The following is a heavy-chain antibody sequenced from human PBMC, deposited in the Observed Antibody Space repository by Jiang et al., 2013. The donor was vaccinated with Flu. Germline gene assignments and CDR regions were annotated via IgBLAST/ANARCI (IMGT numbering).Heavy chain of an antibody. CDR3: TKSGFKRWSLEY. D-gene: IGHD1-1*01. Sequence: VQLLESGAEVKNPGASVKVSCKVSGYTFTTYDINWVRQATGQGLEWMGWMNPNTGNTGYARKFQGRVTMTRNTAISTAYMELRSLRSEDTAVYYCTKSGFKRWSLEYWGQGSVVTVSS. J-gene: IGHJ4*02. CDR2: MNPNTGNT. CDR1: GYTFTTYD. V-gene: IGHV1-8*01.